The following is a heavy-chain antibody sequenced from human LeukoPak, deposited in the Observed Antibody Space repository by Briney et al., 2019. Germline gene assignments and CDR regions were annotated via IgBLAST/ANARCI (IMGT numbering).Heavy chain of an antibody. CDR2: ISGSGVTT. J-gene: IGHJ4*02. CDR3: AKNTGQTSEISYGYSH. D-gene: IGHD5-18*01. CDR1: GFTFSTYA. Sequence: GGSLRLSCAASGFTFSTYAMSWVRQAPGRGLEWVSSISGSGVTTYYVDSVKGRFTISRGNSKNTLNLQISSLRAEDTAVYYCAKNTGQTSEISYGYSHWGQGTLVTVSP. V-gene: IGHV3-23*01.